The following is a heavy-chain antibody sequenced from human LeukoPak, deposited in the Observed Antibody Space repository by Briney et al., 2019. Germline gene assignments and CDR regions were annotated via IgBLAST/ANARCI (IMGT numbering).Heavy chain of an antibody. J-gene: IGHJ4*02. CDR2: ISGNGGTT. V-gene: IGHV3-23*01. D-gene: IGHD2-8*02. CDR1: GFTFSSYA. Sequence: GGSLRLSCAASGFTFSSYAMTWVRQAPGRGLEWVSAISGNGGTTYYEDSVKGRFTISRDNAKNFLYLQMNSLRTEDTALYYCAKDTGYGPTFDNWGQGTLVTVSS. CDR3: AKDTGYGPTFDN.